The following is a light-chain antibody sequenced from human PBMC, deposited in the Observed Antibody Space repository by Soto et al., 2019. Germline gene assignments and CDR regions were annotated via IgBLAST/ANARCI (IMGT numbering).Light chain of an antibody. CDR2: EVS. J-gene: IGLJ2*01. CDR1: SNDVGGYNY. Sequence: QSALTQPASVSGSPGQSITISCTGTSNDVGGYNYVSWYQQYPGKAPKLMIFEVSYRPSGVSNRFSGSKSGNTASLTISGLQAEDEADYYCSSFRSSSGTLFGGGTKLTVL. V-gene: IGLV2-14*01. CDR3: SSFRSSSGTL.